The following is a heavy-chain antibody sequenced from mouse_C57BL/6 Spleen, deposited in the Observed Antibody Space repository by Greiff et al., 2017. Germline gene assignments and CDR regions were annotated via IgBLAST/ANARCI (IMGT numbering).Heavy chain of an antibody. CDR3: ARHSSGYDYYAMDY. CDR1: GYTFTSYW. J-gene: IGHJ4*01. Sequence: VQLQQSGAELVRPGSSVKLSCKASGYTFTSYWMHWVKQRPIQGLEWIGNIDPSDSETHYNQKFKDKATLTVDKSSSTAYMQLSSLTSEDSAVYYCARHSSGYDYYAMDYWGQGTSVTVSS. CDR2: IDPSDSET. V-gene: IGHV1-52*01. D-gene: IGHD3-2*02.